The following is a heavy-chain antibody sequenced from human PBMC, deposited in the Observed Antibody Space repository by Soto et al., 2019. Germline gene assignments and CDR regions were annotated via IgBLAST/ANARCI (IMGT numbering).Heavy chain of an antibody. J-gene: IGHJ4*02. CDR2: IWYDGSNK. CDR1: GFTFSSYG. Sequence: QVQLVESGGGVVQPGRSLRLSCAASGFTFSSYGMHWVRQAPGKGLEWVAVIWYDGSNKYYADSVKGRFTISRDNSKNTLYLQMNSLRAEDTAVYYCARERTNYYGSGSYFHYFDYWGQGTLVTVSS. D-gene: IGHD3-10*01. CDR3: ARERTNYYGSGSYFHYFDY. V-gene: IGHV3-33*01.